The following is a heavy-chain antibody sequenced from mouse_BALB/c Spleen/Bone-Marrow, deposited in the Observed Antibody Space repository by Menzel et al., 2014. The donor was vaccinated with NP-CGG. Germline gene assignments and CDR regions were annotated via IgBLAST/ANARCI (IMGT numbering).Heavy chain of an antibody. J-gene: IGHJ4*01. Sequence: VQLQQSGPGLVAPSQSLSISCTVSGFSLNSFGVHWVRQPPGKGLEWLGVIWPGGSTNYNSALMSRLSISKDNSKSQVLLKKNRPQNDDHTMFYWCRRGNFFYAFGYWGPGTPVTVSS. V-gene: IGHV2-9*02. CDR2: IWPGGST. D-gene: IGHD2-3*01. CDR3: CRRGNFFYAFGY. CDR1: GFSLNSFG.